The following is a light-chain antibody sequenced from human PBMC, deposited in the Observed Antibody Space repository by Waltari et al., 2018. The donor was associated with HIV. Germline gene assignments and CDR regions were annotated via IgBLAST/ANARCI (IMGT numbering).Light chain of an antibody. CDR3: QSADSSNTWV. CDR1: ALPKKY. V-gene: IGLV3-25*03. Sequence: SYELTQPPSVSVSPGQTARITCSGYALPKKYAYWYQQKPGQAPVLMIYKDSERPSGIPERFSASSSGTTVTLTISGVQAEDEADYYCQSADSSNTWVFGGGTKLTVL. J-gene: IGLJ3*02. CDR2: KDS.